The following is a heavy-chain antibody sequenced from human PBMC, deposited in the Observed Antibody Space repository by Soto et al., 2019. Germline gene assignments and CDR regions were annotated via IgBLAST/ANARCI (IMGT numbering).Heavy chain of an antibody. J-gene: IGHJ6*02. CDR1: GFTFDDYA. CDR3: AKDRGYSYGYIYGMDV. CDR2: ISWNSGSI. V-gene: IGHV3-9*01. Sequence: PGGSLRLSCAASGFTFDDYAMHWVRQAPGKGLEWVSGISWNSGSIGYADSVKGRFTISRDNAKNSLYLQMNSLRAEDTALYYCAKDRGYSYGYIYGMDVWRQGTTVTVSS. D-gene: IGHD5-18*01.